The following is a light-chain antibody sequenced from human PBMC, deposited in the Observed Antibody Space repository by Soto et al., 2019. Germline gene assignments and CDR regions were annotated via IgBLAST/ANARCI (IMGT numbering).Light chain of an antibody. CDR2: EVS. Sequence: QSALTQPPSASGSPGQSVTISCTGTSSDVGDYNYVSWYQQHPGKAPKLMIYEVSKRPSGVPDRFSGSKSGNTASLTVSGLQAEDVADYYCSSYAGSNNGVFGGGTQLTVL. J-gene: IGLJ3*02. CDR3: SSYAGSNNGV. V-gene: IGLV2-8*01. CDR1: SSDVGDYNY.